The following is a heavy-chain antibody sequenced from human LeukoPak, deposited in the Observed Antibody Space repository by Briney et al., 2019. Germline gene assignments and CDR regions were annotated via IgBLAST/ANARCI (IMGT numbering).Heavy chain of an antibody. D-gene: IGHD6-13*01. CDR2: INHSGST. CDR3: ARVRWGTAAVTGIFDY. V-gene: IGHV4-34*01. Sequence: SETLSLTCAVYGGSFSGYFWNWIRQPPGKGLEWIGEINHSGSTNYNPSLKSRVTISVDTSKNQFSLKLSSVTAADTAVYYCARVRWGTAAVTGIFDYWGQGTLVTVSS. J-gene: IGHJ4*02. CDR1: GGSFSGYF.